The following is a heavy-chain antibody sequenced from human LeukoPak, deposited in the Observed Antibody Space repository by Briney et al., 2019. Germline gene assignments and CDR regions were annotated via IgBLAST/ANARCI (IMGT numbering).Heavy chain of an antibody. CDR1: GFTFSSYW. Sequence: TGGSLRLSCAASGFTFSSYWMSWVRQAPGKGLEWVANIKQDGSEKYYVDSVKGRFTISRDNAKNSLYLQMNSLRAEDTAVYYCARVTGEYYYYYMDVWGKGTTVTVSS. V-gene: IGHV3-7*01. CDR2: IKQDGSEK. CDR3: ARVTGEYYYYYMDV. J-gene: IGHJ6*03. D-gene: IGHD7-27*01.